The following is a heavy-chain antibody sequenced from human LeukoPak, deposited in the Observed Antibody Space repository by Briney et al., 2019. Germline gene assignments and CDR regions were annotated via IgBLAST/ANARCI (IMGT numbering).Heavy chain of an antibody. V-gene: IGHV3-30*03. CDR1: GFTFSSYG. J-gene: IGHJ3*02. Sequence: GGSPRLSCAASGFTFSSYGMHWVRQAPGKGLEWVAVISYDGSNKYYADSVKGRFTISGDNSKNTLYLQMNSLRAEDTAVYYCARDRNVDTAMAGDAFDIWGQGTMVTVSS. CDR2: ISYDGSNK. D-gene: IGHD5-18*01. CDR3: ARDRNVDTAMAGDAFDI.